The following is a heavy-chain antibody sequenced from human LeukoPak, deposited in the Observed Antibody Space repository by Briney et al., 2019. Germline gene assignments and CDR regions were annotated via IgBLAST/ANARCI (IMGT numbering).Heavy chain of an antibody. Sequence: GGSLRLSCAADGFTFSSYAMSWVRQAPGKGLEWVSAISGSGGSTYYADSVKGRFTISRDNSKNTLYLQMNSLRAEDTAVYYCAKDPPRHGRYCSSTSCYAVYWGQGTLVTVS. V-gene: IGHV3-23*01. J-gene: IGHJ4*02. CDR2: ISGSGGST. D-gene: IGHD2-2*01. CDR1: GFTFSSYA. CDR3: AKDPPRHGRYCSSTSCYAVY.